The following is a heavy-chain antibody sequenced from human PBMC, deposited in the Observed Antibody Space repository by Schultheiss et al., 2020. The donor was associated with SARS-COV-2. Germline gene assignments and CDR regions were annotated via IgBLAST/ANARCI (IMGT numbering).Heavy chain of an antibody. D-gene: IGHD3-22*01. CDR2: INHSGST. CDR1: GGSFSGYY. Sequence: SETLSLTCAVYGGSFSGYYWSWIRQPPGKGLEWIGEINHSGSTYYNPSLKSRVTISVDTSKNQFSLKLSSVTAADTAVYYCARGKSYYDSSGYYSGFDYWGQGTLVTVSS. V-gene: IGHV4-34*01. CDR3: ARGKSYYDSSGYYSGFDY. J-gene: IGHJ4*02.